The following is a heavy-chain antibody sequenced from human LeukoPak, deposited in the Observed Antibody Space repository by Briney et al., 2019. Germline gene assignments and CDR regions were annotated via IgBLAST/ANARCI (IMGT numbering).Heavy chain of an antibody. D-gene: IGHD3-3*01. CDR1: DASFSSSSYY. Sequence: SETLSLTCTVSDASFSSSSYYWGWIRQPPGKGLDWIGSIYYTGSTYYNPSLKSRLTISADTSKNQFSLKLTSVTAADTAMYYCARGRDFWSGYPLFDPWGQGTLVIVSS. CDR2: IYYTGST. V-gene: IGHV4-39*01. CDR3: ARGRDFWSGYPLFDP. J-gene: IGHJ5*02.